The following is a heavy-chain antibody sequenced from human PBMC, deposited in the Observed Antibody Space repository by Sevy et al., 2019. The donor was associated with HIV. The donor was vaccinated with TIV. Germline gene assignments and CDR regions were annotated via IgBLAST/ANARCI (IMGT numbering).Heavy chain of an antibody. CDR2: IKSKSDGGTT. CDR1: GFTFHNAW. D-gene: IGHD4-17*01. Sequence: GGSLTLSCAASGFTFHNAWMSWVRHAPGKGLEWIGRIKSKSDGGTTDFAAPVKGRFTISRDDSQNKLFLQMNSLKTEDTAVYYCTSMTTVEGVFDFWGQGTLVTVSS. CDR3: TSMTTVEGVFDF. V-gene: IGHV3-15*01. J-gene: IGHJ4*02.